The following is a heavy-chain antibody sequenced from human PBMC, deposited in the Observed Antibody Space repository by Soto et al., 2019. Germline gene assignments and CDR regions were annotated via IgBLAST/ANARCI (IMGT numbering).Heavy chain of an antibody. CDR1: GYIFIDYY. V-gene: IGHV1-2*04. D-gene: IGHD6-6*01. CDR2: INPDTGDT. Sequence: ASVKVSCKASGYIFIDYYIHWVRQAPGQGLEWMGWINPDTGDTNYAQKFQGWVTVTRDTSISTAYMEVSRLKSDDTAVYYCARVPYTSSTYFYYGMDVWGRGTTVTVSS. CDR3: ARVPYTSSTYFYYGMDV. J-gene: IGHJ6*02.